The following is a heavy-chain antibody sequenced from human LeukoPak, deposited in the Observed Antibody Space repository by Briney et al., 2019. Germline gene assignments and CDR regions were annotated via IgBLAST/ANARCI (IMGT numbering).Heavy chain of an antibody. Sequence: HTGGSLRLSCAASGFTFSSYWMHWVRQAPGKGLVWVSRINSDGSSTSYADSVKGRFTISRDNAKNTLYLQMNSLRAEDTAVYYCARAGYSYGPDYWGQGTLVTVSS. D-gene: IGHD5-18*01. J-gene: IGHJ4*02. CDR3: ARAGYSYGPDY. CDR1: GFTFSSYW. CDR2: INSDGSST. V-gene: IGHV3-74*01.